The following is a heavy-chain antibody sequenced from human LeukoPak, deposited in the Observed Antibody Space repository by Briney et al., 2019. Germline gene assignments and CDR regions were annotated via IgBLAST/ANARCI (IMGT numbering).Heavy chain of an antibody. Sequence: GPSVEVSCKASGYTFTSYDIHGVPQATGQGLVWMGGMNPNSDNTGYAQKFQGRGTITRNTSISTAYMELSSLGSEDTAVYYCARGRAAAGSKGYYFEYWGQGTLVTVSS. D-gene: IGHD6-13*01. V-gene: IGHV1-8*03. J-gene: IGHJ4*02. CDR1: GYTFTSYD. CDR2: MNPNSDNT. CDR3: ARGRAAAGSKGYYFEY.